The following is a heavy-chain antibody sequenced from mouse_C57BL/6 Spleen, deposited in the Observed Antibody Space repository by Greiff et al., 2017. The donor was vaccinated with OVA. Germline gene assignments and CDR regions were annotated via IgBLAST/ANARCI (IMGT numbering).Heavy chain of an antibody. J-gene: IGHJ4*01. D-gene: IGHD1-1*01. CDR1: GYSITSGYY. Sequence: EVQLQQSGPGLVKPSQSLSLTCSVTGYSITSGYYWNWIRQFPGNKLEWMGYISYDGSNNYNPSLKNRISITRDTSKNQFFLKLNSVTTEDTATYYCARAPGYGSSYDAMDYWGQGTSVTVSS. V-gene: IGHV3-6*01. CDR3: ARAPGYGSSYDAMDY. CDR2: ISYDGSN.